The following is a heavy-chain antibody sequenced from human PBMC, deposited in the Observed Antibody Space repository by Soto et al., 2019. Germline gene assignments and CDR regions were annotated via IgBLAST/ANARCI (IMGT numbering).Heavy chain of an antibody. D-gene: IGHD3-22*01. CDR2: ISAYNGNT. V-gene: IGHV1-18*01. CDR1: GYTFTSYG. CDR3: ASSAIGSGSPILDY. J-gene: IGHJ4*02. Sequence: ASVKVSCKASGYTFTSYGISWVRQAPGQGLEWMGWISAYNGNTNYAQKLQGRVTMTTDTSTSTAYMELRSLRSDDTAVYFCASSAIGSGSPILDYWGQGTLVTAPQ.